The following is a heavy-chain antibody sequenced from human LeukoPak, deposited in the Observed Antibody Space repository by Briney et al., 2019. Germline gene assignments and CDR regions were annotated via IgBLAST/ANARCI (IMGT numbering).Heavy chain of an antibody. V-gene: IGHV3-23*01. D-gene: IGHD6-13*01. CDR2: ISGTGSGT. CDR1: GFTFSSYA. CDR3: SRHTEYSSTPLNY. Sequence: GGSLRLSCAASGFTFSSYAMSWVRQAPGKGLEWVPVISGTGSGTYYADSVKGRFTISRDNSKNTLYLQMNSLRAEDTAVYYCSRHTEYSSTPLNYWGQGTLVTVSS. J-gene: IGHJ4*02.